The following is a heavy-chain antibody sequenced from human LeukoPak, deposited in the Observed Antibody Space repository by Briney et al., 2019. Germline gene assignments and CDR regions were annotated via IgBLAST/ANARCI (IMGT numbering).Heavy chain of an antibody. J-gene: IGHJ4*02. CDR1: GYTFTGYY. Sequence: ASVKVSCKASGYTFTGYYMHWVRQAPGQGLEWMGWINPNSGGTNYAQKFQGRVTMTRDTSISTAYMELSRLRSDDTAVYYCARGDYYDSSGYYPGVDYWGQGTLVTVSS. V-gene: IGHV1-2*02. CDR3: ARGDYYDSSGYYPGVDY. CDR2: INPNSGGT. D-gene: IGHD3-22*01.